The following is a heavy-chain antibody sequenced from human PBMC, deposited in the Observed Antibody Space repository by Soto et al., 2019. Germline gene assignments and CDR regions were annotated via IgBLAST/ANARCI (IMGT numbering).Heavy chain of an antibody. CDR3: ARIYYDSVFDY. CDR2: IYYSGST. J-gene: IGHJ4*02. Sequence: QLQLQESGPGLVKPSETLSLTCPVSGGSISSSSYYWGWIRQPPGKGLEWIGSIYYSGSTYYNPSLKSRGTISVDTSKNQFSLKLSSVTAADTAVYYCARIYYDSVFDYWGQGTLVTVSS. CDR1: GGSISSSSYY. V-gene: IGHV4-39*01. D-gene: IGHD3-22*01.